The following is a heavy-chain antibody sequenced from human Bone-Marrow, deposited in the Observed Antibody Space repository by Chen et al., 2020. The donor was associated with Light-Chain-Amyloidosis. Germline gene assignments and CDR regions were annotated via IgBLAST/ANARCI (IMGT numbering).Heavy chain of an antibody. V-gene: IGHV4-59*01. CDR2: IYDSATT. CDR1: GGSFSIYY. D-gene: IGHD6-19*01. Sequence: QMQLQESGPGLVKPSETLSLTCTVSGGSFSIYYWSWLRQPPGKGPEWIGYIYDSATTFYNPSLKSRVTISIDTPRNQFSLTLSSVTTADTALYYCATTTGSYPDAFDIWGQGTMVTVSS. J-gene: IGHJ3*02. CDR3: ATTTGSYPDAFDI.